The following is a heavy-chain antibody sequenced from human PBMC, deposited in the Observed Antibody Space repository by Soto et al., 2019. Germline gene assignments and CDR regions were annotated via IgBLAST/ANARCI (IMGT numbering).Heavy chain of an antibody. V-gene: IGHV1-69*04. CDR1: GGTFSSYT. Sequence: ASVKVSCKASGGTFSSYTISWVRQAPGQGLEWMGRIIPILGIANYAQKFQGRVTITADKSTSTAYMELSSLRSEDTAVYYCARDRRSGSSDAFDIWGQGTMVTV. CDR3: ARDRRSGSSDAFDI. D-gene: IGHD3-3*01. J-gene: IGHJ3*02. CDR2: IIPILGIA.